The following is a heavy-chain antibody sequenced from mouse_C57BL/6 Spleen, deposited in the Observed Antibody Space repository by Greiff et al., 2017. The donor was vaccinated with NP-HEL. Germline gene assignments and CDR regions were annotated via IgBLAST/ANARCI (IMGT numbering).Heavy chain of an antibody. Sequence: QVQLKQSGPELVKPGASVKISCKASGYAFSSSWLNWVKQRPGKGLEWIGRIYPGDGDTNYTGKFKGKATLTADKSSSTAYMQLSSLTSEDSAVYFCARRDHYSNYDYAMDYWGQGTSVTVSS. CDR2: IYPGDGDT. CDR1: GYAFSSSW. V-gene: IGHV1-82*01. CDR3: ARRDHYSNYDYAMDY. D-gene: IGHD2-5*01. J-gene: IGHJ4*01.